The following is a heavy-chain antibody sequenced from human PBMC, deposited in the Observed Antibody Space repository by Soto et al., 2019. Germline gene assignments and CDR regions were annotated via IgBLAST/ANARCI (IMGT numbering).Heavy chain of an antibody. J-gene: IGHJ4*02. Sequence: ASVKVSCKASGYTFTSYAMHWVRQAPGQRLAWMGWINAGNGNTKYSQKFQGRVTITRDTSASTAYMELSSLRSEDTAVYYCARAGYGDYRSRFDYWGQGTLVTVSS. CDR2: INAGNGNT. CDR1: GYTFTSYA. CDR3: ARAGYGDYRSRFDY. D-gene: IGHD4-17*01. V-gene: IGHV1-3*01.